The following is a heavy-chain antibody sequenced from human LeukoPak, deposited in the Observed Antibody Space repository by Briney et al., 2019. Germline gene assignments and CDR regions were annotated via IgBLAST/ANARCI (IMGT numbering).Heavy chain of an antibody. CDR1: GFSMSVYW. Sequence: GGSLRLSCEASGFSMSVYWMRWVRQPPGKGLEWVGNIKPDGSERNYMDSVKGRFTISRDNAKKSLYLQMNSLRAEDTAVYYCARGERGPQAAPILFDYWGQGTLVTVSS. CDR2: IKPDGSER. J-gene: IGHJ4*02. D-gene: IGHD2-15*01. V-gene: IGHV3-7*01. CDR3: ARGERGPQAAPILFDY.